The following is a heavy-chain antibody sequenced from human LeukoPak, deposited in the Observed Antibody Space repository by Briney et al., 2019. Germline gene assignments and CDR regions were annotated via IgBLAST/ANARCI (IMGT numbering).Heavy chain of an antibody. J-gene: IGHJ4*02. D-gene: IGHD3-22*01. V-gene: IGHV3-7*01. CDR1: GFTFSSYG. CDR3: LRENHDSGWSFDY. CDR2: LNQGGSEK. Sequence: GGSRRLSCSAPGFTFSSYGMNWVRQAPGKGLEWVANLNQGGSEKYYVDSVKGRFTISRDNAKNSLYLEMNSLRAEDTAVYYCLRENHDSGWSFDYWGQGTLVTVSS.